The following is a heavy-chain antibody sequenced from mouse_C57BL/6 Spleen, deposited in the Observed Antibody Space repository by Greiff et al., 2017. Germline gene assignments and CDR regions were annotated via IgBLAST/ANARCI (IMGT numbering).Heavy chain of an antibody. CDR1: GYSITSGYY. D-gene: IGHD1-1*01. J-gene: IGHJ1*03. CDR3: ARGTTVGLDV. Sequence: EVQLQESGPGLVKPSQSLSLTCSVTGYSITSGYYWNWIRQFPGNKLEWMGYISYDGSNNYNPSLKNRISITRDTSKNQFFLKLNSVTTEDTATYYCARGTTVGLDVWGTGTTVTVSS. V-gene: IGHV3-6*01. CDR2: ISYDGSN.